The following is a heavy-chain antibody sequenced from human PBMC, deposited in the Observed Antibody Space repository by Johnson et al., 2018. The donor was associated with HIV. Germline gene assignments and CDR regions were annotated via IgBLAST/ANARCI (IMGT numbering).Heavy chain of an antibody. CDR2: SSRSGSR. J-gene: IGHJ3*02. CDR3: ARHHITYYYTSGSPDAFDI. CDR1: GFNLSDYY. V-gene: IGHV3-11*04. D-gene: IGHD3-10*01. Sequence: QEQLVESGGGLVKPGGSLRLSCAASGFNLSDYYMRWIRQTPGKGLEWVSDSSRSGSRYYADSVTGRFTISRDNSKSTLYLQMNSLRAEDTAVYYCARHHITYYYTSGSPDAFDIWGQGTMVTVSS.